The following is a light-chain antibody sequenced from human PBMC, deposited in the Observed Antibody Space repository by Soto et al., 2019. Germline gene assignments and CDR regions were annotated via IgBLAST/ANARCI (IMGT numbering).Light chain of an antibody. CDR1: TSDVGGNNY. Sequence: QSALTQPRSVSGSPGQSVTISCTGTTSDVGGNNYVSWYQQHPGEAPKLMIYDVTKRPSGVPDRFSGSKSGNTASLTISGLQAEDEADYYCTSHAGTINFPYIFGTGTKLTVL. CDR3: TSHAGTINFPYI. J-gene: IGLJ1*01. V-gene: IGLV2-11*01. CDR2: DVT.